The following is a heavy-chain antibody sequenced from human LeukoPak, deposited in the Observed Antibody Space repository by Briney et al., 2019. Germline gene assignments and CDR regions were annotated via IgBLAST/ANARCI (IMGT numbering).Heavy chain of an antibody. J-gene: IGHJ4*02. CDR1: GFSLRTSGMC. CDR2: LNCHDDK. Sequence: SGPTLANPTQTLTLTCTFSGFSLRTSGMCVSWIRQPTAKALEWLARLNCHDDKYDSTSLKTRLPISKDTSKNQLVLTMTNMDPVDTATYYCARTPIYCSGGSCYLYYFDYWGQGTLVTVSS. CDR3: ARTPIYCSGGSCYLYYFDY. D-gene: IGHD2-15*01. V-gene: IGHV2-70*11.